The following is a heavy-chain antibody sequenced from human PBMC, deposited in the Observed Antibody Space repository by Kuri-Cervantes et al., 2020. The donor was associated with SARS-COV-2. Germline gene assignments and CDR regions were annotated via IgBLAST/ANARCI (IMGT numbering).Heavy chain of an antibody. CDR3: MRDFVEFDY. V-gene: IGHV3-7*03. D-gene: IGHD1-1*01. Sequence: GGSLRLSCAASGFTFNSYWMTWVRQAPGKGLEWVATINQDGSEKHYVDSVKGRFTISRDNAKNSLYLQMNSLRAEDTAVFYCMRDFVEFDYWGQGTRVTVSS. CDR2: INQDGSEK. J-gene: IGHJ4*02. CDR1: GFTFNSYW.